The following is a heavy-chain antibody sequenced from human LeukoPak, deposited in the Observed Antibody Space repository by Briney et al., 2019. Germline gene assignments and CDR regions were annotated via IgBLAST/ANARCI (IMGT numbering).Heavy chain of an antibody. J-gene: IGHJ4*02. Sequence: SETLSLTCTVSGGSISSSSYYWGWIRQPPGKGLEWIGSIYYSGSTNYNPSLKSRVTISVDTSKNQFSLKLSSVTAADTAVYYCASGSYSNLDYWGQGTLVTVSS. CDR3: ASGSYSNLDY. V-gene: IGHV4-39*07. CDR1: GGSISSSSYY. CDR2: IYYSGST. D-gene: IGHD4-11*01.